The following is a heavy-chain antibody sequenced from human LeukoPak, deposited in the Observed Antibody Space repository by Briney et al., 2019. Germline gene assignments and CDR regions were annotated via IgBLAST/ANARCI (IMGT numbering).Heavy chain of an antibody. V-gene: IGHV3-23*01. CDR1: GFTFSSYA. Sequence: GGTLSLSCAASGFTFSSYAMSWVRQAPGKGLEWVSAISGSGGSTYYADSEKGRFTICRDNSKNTLYQQMNSLRAEDTAVYYSAKLGGSYPVYFCMDVWGQGTTVTVSS. CDR3: AKLGGSYPVYFCMDV. D-gene: IGHD1-26*01. CDR2: ISGSGGST. J-gene: IGHJ6*02.